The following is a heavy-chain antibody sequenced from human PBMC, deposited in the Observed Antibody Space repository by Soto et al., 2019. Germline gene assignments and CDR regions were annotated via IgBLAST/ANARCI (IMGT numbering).Heavy chain of an antibody. Sequence: ASVKVSCKAAGYTFTNCCIHWVRQAPGQGLEWMGVINPSGGSTTYAQKFQGRVTMTRDTSTSTVYMELTSLRSEDTAVYYCARDAQIGRGYSVHDTYWGQGTLVTVSS. CDR3: ARDAQIGRGYSVHDTY. V-gene: IGHV1-46*01. J-gene: IGHJ4*01. CDR2: INPSGGST. D-gene: IGHD5-12*01. CDR1: GYTFTNCC.